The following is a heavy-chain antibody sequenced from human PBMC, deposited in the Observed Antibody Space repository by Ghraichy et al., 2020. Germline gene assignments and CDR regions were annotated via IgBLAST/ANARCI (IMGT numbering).Heavy chain of an antibody. V-gene: IGHV4-34*01. CDR1: GGSIGGYY. CDR2: INYVGVT. Sequence: SETLSLTCSVYGGSIGGYYWSWIRHSPGQGLEWIGEINYVGVTIYNPSLEIRVTISLDTYNNQFSLSLASVTAADTALYFCARGRYCGGGACYPRPSSFDYWGQGIPVTVSS. CDR3: ARGRYCGGGACYPRPSSFDY. D-gene: IGHD2-15*01. J-gene: IGHJ4*02.